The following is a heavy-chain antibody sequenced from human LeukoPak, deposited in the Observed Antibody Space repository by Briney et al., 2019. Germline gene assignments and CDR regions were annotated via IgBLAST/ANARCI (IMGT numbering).Heavy chain of an antibody. D-gene: IGHD2-2*01. CDR1: GGSISSYY. CDR3: ASRYCSSTSCGDYWYFDL. J-gene: IGHJ2*01. V-gene: IGHV4-59*08. CDR2: IYYSGST. Sequence: PSETLSLTCTVSGGSISSYYWSWIRQPPGKGLEWIGYIYYSGSTNYNPSLKSRVTISVDTSKNQFSLKLSSVTAADTAVYYCASRYCSSTSCGDYWYFDLWGRGTLVTVSS.